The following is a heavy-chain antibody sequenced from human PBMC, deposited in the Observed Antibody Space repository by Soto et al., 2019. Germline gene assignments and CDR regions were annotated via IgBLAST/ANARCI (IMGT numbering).Heavy chain of an antibody. Sequence: ASVKGSCKASGYTFTSYGISWVRQAPGQGLEWMGWINPGNGNTKYSQKFQGRVTITRDTSASTAYMEVSSLRSEDTAVYYCGRHYYGSGSYYSPIEDYYYGVDVWGQGTTVTVSS. D-gene: IGHD3-10*01. CDR1: GYTFTSYG. V-gene: IGHV1-18*01. J-gene: IGHJ6*02. CDR3: GRHYYGSGSYYSPIEDYYYGVDV. CDR2: INPGNGNT.